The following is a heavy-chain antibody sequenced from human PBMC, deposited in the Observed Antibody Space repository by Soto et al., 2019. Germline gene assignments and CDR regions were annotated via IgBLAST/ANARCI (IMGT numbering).Heavy chain of an antibody. D-gene: IGHD2-21*01. CDR3: AKDGSGLLTDGYAQVLFDY. CDR1: GFTFDDYT. V-gene: IGHV3-43*01. J-gene: IGHJ4*02. CDR2: ISWDGGST. Sequence: EVQLVESGGVVVQPGGSLRLSCAASGFTFDDYTMHWVRQAPGKGLEWVSLISWDGGSTYYADSVKGRFTISRDNSKNSLYLQMNSLRTEDTALYYCAKDGSGLLTDGYAQVLFDYWGQGTLVTVSS.